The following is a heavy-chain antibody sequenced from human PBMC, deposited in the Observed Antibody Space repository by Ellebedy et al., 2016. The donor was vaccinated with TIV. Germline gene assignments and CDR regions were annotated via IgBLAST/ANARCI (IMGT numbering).Heavy chain of an antibody. CDR1: GGSFSGYY. J-gene: IGHJ6*02. CDR3: ARAGLDSWYRGYYYGMDV. D-gene: IGHD6-13*01. Sequence: MPSETLSLTCAVYGGSFSGYYWSWIRQPPGKGLEWIGEINHSGSTNYNPSLKSRVTISVDTSKNQFSLKLSSVTAADTAVYYCARAGLDSWYRGYYYGMDVWGQGTTVTVSS. V-gene: IGHV4-34*01. CDR2: INHSGST.